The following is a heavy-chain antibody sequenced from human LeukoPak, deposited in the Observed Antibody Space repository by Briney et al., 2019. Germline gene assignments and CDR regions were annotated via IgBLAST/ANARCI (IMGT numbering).Heavy chain of an antibody. J-gene: IGHJ5*02. CDR1: GGSISSGSYY. CDR3: ARGGTYYYDSSGSPKPFDP. CDR2: IYTSGST. Sequence: PSQTLSLTCTVSGGSISSGSYYWSWIRQPAGKGLGWIGRIYTSGSTNYKPSLKSRVTISVDTSKNQFSLKLSSVTAADTAVYYCARGGTYYYDSSGSPKPFDPWGQGTLVTVSS. D-gene: IGHD3-22*01. V-gene: IGHV4-61*02.